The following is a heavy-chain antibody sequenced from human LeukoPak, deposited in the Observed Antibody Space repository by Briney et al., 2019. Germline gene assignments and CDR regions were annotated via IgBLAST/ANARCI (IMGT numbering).Heavy chain of an antibody. CDR3: ARGGISIFGVVIHSDY. CDR1: GFTVSSNE. Sequence: QSGGSLRLSCAASGFTVSSNEMSWVRQAPGKGLEWVSSISGGSTYYADSRKGRFTISRDNAKNSLYLQMNSLRAEDTALYYCARGGISIFGVVIHSDYWGQGTLVTVSS. CDR2: ISGGST. D-gene: IGHD3-3*01. V-gene: IGHV3-38-3*01. J-gene: IGHJ4*02.